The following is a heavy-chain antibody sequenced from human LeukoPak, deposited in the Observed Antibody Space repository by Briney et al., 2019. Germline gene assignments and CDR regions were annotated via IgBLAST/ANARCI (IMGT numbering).Heavy chain of an antibody. CDR3: VKVSYSLGTFDI. D-gene: IGHD2-21*01. J-gene: IGHJ3*02. Sequence: QAGGSLRLSCAASGFTFSSYAMSWVRQGPGKGLECVSVITSSSDRTYYADSVKGRFTISRDNPKNTVYLQMNSLRAEDTAVYYCVKVSYSLGTFDIWGQGTMVTVSS. CDR2: ITSSSDRT. CDR1: GFTFSSYA. V-gene: IGHV3-23*01.